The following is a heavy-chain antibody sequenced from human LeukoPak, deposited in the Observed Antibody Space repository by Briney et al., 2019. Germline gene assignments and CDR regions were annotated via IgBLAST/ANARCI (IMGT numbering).Heavy chain of an antibody. CDR3: AREYYGDSIFDY. Sequence: GASVKVSCKASGGTFSSYAISWVRQAPGQGLEWMGGIIPIFGTANYAQKFQGRVTITADESTSTAYMELSSLRSEDTAVYYCAREYYGDSIFDYWGQGTLVTVSS. CDR2: IIPIFGTA. D-gene: IGHD4-17*01. CDR1: GGTFSSYA. J-gene: IGHJ4*02. V-gene: IGHV1-69*13.